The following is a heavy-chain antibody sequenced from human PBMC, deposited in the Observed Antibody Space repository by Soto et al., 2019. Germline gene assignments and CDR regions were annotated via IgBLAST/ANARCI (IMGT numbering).Heavy chain of an antibody. J-gene: IGHJ4*02. CDR3: ARGMAEEQIFYYFDY. CDR2: IYYSWST. V-gene: IGHV4-59*01. CDR1: GGSISSYY. Sequence: SETLSLTCTVSGGSISSYYWSWIRQPPGKGLEWIGYIYYSWSTNYNPSLKSRITISVDSSKSQFYLNLRSVTAADTAVYYCARGMAEEQIFYYFDYWGQGALVTVS. D-gene: IGHD3-9*01.